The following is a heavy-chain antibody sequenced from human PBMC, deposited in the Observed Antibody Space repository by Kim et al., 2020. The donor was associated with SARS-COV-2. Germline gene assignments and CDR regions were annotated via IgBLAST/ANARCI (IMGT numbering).Heavy chain of an antibody. CDR3: ARAESHYSDY. Sequence: GDTNSAQKFQGRVTMTRDTSISTAYMELSRLRSDETAVYYCARAESHYSDYWGQGTLVTVSS. CDR2: GDT. V-gene: IGHV1-2*02. J-gene: IGHJ4*02.